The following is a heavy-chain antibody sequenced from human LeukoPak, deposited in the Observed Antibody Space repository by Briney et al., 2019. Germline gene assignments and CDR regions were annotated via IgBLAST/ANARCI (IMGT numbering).Heavy chain of an antibody. CDR3: GRGARYSSSFNWFDP. CDR2: IYYSGST. V-gene: IGHV4-59*01. D-gene: IGHD6-6*01. Sequence: SETLSLTCTVSGGSISSYYWSWIRQPPGKGLEWIGYIYYSGSTNYNPSLKSRVTISVGTTTNHFSLKLSSVTAADTAVYYCGRGARYSSSFNWFDPWGQGTLVTVSS. J-gene: IGHJ5*02. CDR1: GGSISSYY.